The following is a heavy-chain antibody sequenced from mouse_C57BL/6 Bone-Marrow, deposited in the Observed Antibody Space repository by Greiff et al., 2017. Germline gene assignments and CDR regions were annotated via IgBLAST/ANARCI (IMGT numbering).Heavy chain of an antibody. V-gene: IGHV1-76*01. CDR2: IYPGSGNT. CDR1: GYTFTDYY. CDR3: ARAEEYYYGFAY. J-gene: IGHJ3*01. Sequence: VQLQQSGAELVRPGASVKLSCKASGYTFTDYYINWVKQRPGQGLEWIARIYPGSGNTSYNEKFKGKATLTAEKSSSTAYMQLSSLTSEDSAVYFCARAEEYYYGFAYWGQGTLVTVSA. D-gene: IGHD1-1*01.